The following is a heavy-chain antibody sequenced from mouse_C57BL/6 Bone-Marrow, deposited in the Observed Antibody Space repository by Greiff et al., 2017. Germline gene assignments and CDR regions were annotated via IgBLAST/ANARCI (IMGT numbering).Heavy chain of an antibody. CDR3: AIPLYYYGSSYGY. V-gene: IGHV1-39*01. D-gene: IGHD1-1*01. CDR1: GYSFTDYN. J-gene: IGHJ2*01. CDR2: INPNYGTT. Sequence: VQLQQSGPELVKPGASVKISCKASGYSFTDYNMNWVKQSNGKSLEWIGVINPNYGTTSYNQKFKGKATLTVDKSSSTAYMQLSSLTSEYSAVYFCAIPLYYYGSSYGYWGQGTTLTVSA.